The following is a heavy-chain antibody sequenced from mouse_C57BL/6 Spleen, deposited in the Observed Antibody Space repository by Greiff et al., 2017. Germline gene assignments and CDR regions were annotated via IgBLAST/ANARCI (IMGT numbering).Heavy chain of an antibody. Sequence: QVQLKQSGAELVRPGTSVKVSCKASGYAFTNYLIEWVKQRPGQGLEWIGVINPGSGGTNYNEKFKGKATLTADKSSSTAYMQLSSLTSEDSAVYFCARRDDYDSYAMDYWGQGTSVTVSS. D-gene: IGHD2-4*01. CDR1: GYAFTNYL. CDR3: ARRDDYDSYAMDY. CDR2: INPGSGGT. J-gene: IGHJ4*01. V-gene: IGHV1-54*01.